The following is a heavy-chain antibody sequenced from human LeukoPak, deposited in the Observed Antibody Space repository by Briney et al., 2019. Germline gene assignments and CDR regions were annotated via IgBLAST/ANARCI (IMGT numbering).Heavy chain of an antibody. D-gene: IGHD5-24*01. CDR3: TREGGRRAGSTDASDI. CDR2: IRSNTYGGTT. J-gene: IGHJ3*02. CDR1: GFAFGDYA. V-gene: IGHV3-49*04. Sequence: GGSLRLSCSASGFAFGDYAINWVRQAPGKGLEWIGFIRSNTYGGTTAYAASVKDRLTLSRDDSKSIAYLQMSSLKTEDTAVYYCTREGGRRAGSTDASDIWGQGTMVFVSS.